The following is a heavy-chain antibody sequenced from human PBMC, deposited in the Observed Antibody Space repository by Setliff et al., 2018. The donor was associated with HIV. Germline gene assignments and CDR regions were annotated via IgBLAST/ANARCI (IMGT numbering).Heavy chain of an antibody. Sequence: SETLSLTCAVYGQSISGYYWSWIRQPPGKGLEWIGTIYYTGSTNYNPSLKSRVTIAVDTSKDQFSLNLSTVTAADTAVYYCGRVAGYCAPSRCYGYNAFDIWGPGTMVTVSS. J-gene: IGHJ3*02. CDR3: GRVAGYCAPSRCYGYNAFDI. V-gene: IGHV4-34*01. CDR2: IYYTGST. D-gene: IGHD2-15*01. CDR1: GQSISGYY.